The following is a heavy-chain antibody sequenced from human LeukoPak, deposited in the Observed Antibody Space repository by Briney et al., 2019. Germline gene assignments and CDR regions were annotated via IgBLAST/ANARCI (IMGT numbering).Heavy chain of an antibody. Sequence: GGSLRLSCAVSGFTFSSYSMNWVRQAPGKGPEWVSSISSISTYTHYADAVKGRFTISRDNTKNSLYLQMNSLRAEDTAVYYCARTHIPQYDFWTASIWGQGTLVAVSS. CDR1: GFTFSSYS. CDR3: ARTHIPQYDFWTASI. V-gene: IGHV3-21*01. J-gene: IGHJ4*02. CDR2: ISSISTYT. D-gene: IGHD3-3*01.